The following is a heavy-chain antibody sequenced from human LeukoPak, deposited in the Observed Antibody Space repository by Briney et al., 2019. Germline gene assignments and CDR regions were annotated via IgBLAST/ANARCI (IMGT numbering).Heavy chain of an antibody. D-gene: IGHD4-17*01. Sequence: GASVKVSCKASGYTFTSYTIHWVRQAPGQRREWMGWINAGNGNTKYSQEFQGRVTITRDTSASTAYMELSSLRSEDMAVYYCARGGSARDYGDYRFDPWGQGTLVTVSS. CDR3: ARGGSARDYGDYRFDP. V-gene: IGHV1-3*03. J-gene: IGHJ5*02. CDR1: GYTFTSYT. CDR2: INAGNGNT.